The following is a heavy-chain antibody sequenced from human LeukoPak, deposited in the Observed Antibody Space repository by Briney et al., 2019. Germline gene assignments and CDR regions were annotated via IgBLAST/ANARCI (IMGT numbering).Heavy chain of an antibody. V-gene: IGHV3-11*04. CDR2: IDSSGGYM. J-gene: IGHJ4*02. CDR1: GFTFSDYY. Sequence: GGSLRLSCAASGFTFSDYYMSWIRQAPGKGLEWVSSIDSSGGYMFYADSVKGRFIISRDNAKDSLYLQMNSLRVEDTAVYYCLRGDRRDYWGQGTLVTVSS. CDR3: LRGDRRDY.